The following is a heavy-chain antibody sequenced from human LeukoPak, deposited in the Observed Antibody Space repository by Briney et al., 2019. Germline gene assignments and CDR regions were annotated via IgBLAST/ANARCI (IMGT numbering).Heavy chain of an antibody. D-gene: IGHD3-10*01. Sequence: SETLSLTCTVSGGSISSGSYYWSWIRQPAGKGLEWIGRIYTSGSTNYNPSLKSRVTISVDTSKNQFSLKLSSVTAADTAVYYCARDGYGGVDYWGQGTLVTVSS. V-gene: IGHV4-61*02. CDR1: GGSISSGSYY. CDR3: ARDGYGGVDY. CDR2: IYTSGST. J-gene: IGHJ4*02.